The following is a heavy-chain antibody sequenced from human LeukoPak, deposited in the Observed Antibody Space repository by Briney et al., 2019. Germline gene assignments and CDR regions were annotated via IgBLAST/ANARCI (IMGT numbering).Heavy chain of an antibody. CDR3: ARSAYDSSGYYPYYSDY. CDR2: IYPGDSDT. D-gene: IGHD3-22*01. J-gene: IGHJ4*02. CDR1: GYTFTTNW. Sequence: GESLKISCKGSGYTFTTNWIGWVRQVPGKGLEWMGIIYPGDSDTKYSPSFQGQVTISADKSISTAYLQWSSLKASDTAMYYCARSAYDSSGYYPYYSDYWGQGTLVILSS. V-gene: IGHV5-51*01.